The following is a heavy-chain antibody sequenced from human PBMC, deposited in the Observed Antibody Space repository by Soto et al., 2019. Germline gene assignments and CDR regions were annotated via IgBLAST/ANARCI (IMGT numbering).Heavy chain of an antibody. CDR3: AKDLGPYDFWSGQDY. D-gene: IGHD3-3*01. V-gene: IGHV3-30*18. CDR1: GFTFSSYG. CDR2: ISYDGSNK. J-gene: IGHJ4*02. Sequence: PGGSLRLSCAASGFTFSSYGMHWVRQAPGKGLEWVAVISYDGSNKYYADSVKGRFTISRDNSKNTLYLQMNSLRAEDTAVYYCAKDLGPYDFWSGQDYWGQGTLVTVSS.